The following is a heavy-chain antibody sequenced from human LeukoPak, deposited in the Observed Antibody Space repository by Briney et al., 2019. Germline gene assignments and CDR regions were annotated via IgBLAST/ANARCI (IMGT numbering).Heavy chain of an antibody. Sequence: GGSLRLSCAASGFTFSSYAMSWVRQAPGKGLEWVSAISGSGGSTYYADSVKGRFTISRDNSKNTLYLRMNSLRAEDTAVYYCAKDKAVASSYYFDYWGQGTLVTVSS. D-gene: IGHD6-19*01. CDR2: ISGSGGST. CDR3: AKDKAVASSYYFDY. V-gene: IGHV3-23*01. CDR1: GFTFSSYA. J-gene: IGHJ4*02.